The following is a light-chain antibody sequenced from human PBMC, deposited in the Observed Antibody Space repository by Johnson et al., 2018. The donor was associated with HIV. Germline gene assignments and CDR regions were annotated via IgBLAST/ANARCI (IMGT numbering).Light chain of an antibody. V-gene: IGLV1-51*02. CDR3: GTWGGV. J-gene: IGLJ1*01. CDR1: SSNIGNNY. CDR2: ENN. Sequence: QSVLTQPPSVSAAPGQKVTISCSGSSSNIGNNYVSWYQQLPGTAPKLLIYENNKRPSGIPDRFSGSKSGTSATLGITGLQTGXEAXYYRGTWGGVFGTGTKVTVL.